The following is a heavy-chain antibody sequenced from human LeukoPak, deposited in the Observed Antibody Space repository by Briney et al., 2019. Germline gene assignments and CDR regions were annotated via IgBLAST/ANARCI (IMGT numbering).Heavy chain of an antibody. V-gene: IGHV4-30-4*01. CDR3: ARDRSGYDIFDY. J-gene: IGHJ4*02. CDR2: IHHSGST. CDR1: GASIGSGDYY. Sequence: SETLPLTCTVSGASIGSGDYYWSWIRQSPGKGLEWIGYIHHSGSTYDNPSLKSRLTISVDTSKNQFFLKLSSVTAADTAMYYCARDRSGYDIFDYWGQGTLVTVSS. D-gene: IGHD5-12*01.